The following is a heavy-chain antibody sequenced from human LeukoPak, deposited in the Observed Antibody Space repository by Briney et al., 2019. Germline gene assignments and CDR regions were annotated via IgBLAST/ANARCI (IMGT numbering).Heavy chain of an antibody. CDR1: GGTFSSYA. J-gene: IGHJ4*02. Sequence: ASVKVCCKASGGTFSSYAISWVRQAPGQGLEWMGGIIPIFGTINYAQKFQGRVTITTDESTSTAYMELSSLRSEDTAVYYCARGGDGSGSYYHTLGYWGQGTLVTVSS. CDR2: IIPIFGTI. CDR3: ARGGDGSGSYYHTLGY. V-gene: IGHV1-69*05. D-gene: IGHD1-26*01.